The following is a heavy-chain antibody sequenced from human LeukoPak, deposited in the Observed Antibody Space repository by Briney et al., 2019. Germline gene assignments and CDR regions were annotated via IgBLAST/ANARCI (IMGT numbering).Heavy chain of an antibody. CDR2: IGASGSDT. J-gene: IGHJ4*02. Sequence: GGSLRLSCTASGFTFSNYGMSWVRQAPGRGLEWVSTIGASGSDTYYADSVKGRFISSRDNSRNTLSLQMNSLRAEDTAVYYCAQDRVPGTSPKLGHWGQGTLVTVSS. D-gene: IGHD1-7*01. V-gene: IGHV3-23*01. CDR1: GFTFSNYG. CDR3: AQDRVPGTSPKLGH.